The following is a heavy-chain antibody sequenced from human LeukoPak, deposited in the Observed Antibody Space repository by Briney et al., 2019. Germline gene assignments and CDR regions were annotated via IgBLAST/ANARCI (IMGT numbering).Heavy chain of an antibody. V-gene: IGHV4-34*01. CDR2: MNHSGST. D-gene: IGHD3-10*01. Sequence: SETLSLTCAVYGGSFSGYYWSWIRQPPGEGLEWIGEMNHSGSTNYNPSLKSRVTISVDTSKKQLSLKLTSVSAADTAVYYCARSLWFGELYNWGQGTLVTVSS. CDR1: GGSFSGYY. J-gene: IGHJ4*02. CDR3: ARSLWFGELYN.